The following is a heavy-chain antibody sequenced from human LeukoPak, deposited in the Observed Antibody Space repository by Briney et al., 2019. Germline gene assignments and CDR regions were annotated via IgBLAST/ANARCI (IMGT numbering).Heavy chain of an antibody. D-gene: IGHD5-18*01. CDR1: GYTFSSYG. J-gene: IGHJ4*02. CDR2: ISAHTGHT. CDR3: ARACGYSYGPSDY. V-gene: IGHV1-18*01. Sequence: ASVKVSCKASGYTFSSYGVTWVRRAPGQGLEWMGWISAHTGHTSYAQKLQDRITMTTDTSTGTAYMELRSLRSDDTAVYFCARACGYSYGPSDYWGQGTLVTVSS.